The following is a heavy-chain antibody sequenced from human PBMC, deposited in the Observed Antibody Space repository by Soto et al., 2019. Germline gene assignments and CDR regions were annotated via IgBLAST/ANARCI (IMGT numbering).Heavy chain of an antibody. D-gene: IGHD3-16*01. J-gene: IGHJ4*02. Sequence: GGSLRLSCAASRFTFNRSAMSWVRHAPGKGLEWVSAISGSGGSTYYADSVKGRFTISRDNSKNTLYLQMNSLRAEDTAVYYCVNDFIMADPEYYSDYCYQGTLVTGFS. CDR2: ISGSGGST. CDR1: RFTFNRSA. CDR3: VNDFIMADPEYYSDY. V-gene: IGHV3-23*01.